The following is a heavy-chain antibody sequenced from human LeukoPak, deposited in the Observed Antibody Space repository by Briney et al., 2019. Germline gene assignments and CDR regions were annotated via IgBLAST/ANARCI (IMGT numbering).Heavy chain of an antibody. Sequence: GGSLRLSCAASGFTFSNAWMSWVRQAPGKGLEWVSAISGGGTTRYYADSVKGRFTIFRDNSKNTLYLQMNSLRAEDTAVYYCAKEYGADYWGQGTLVTVSS. V-gene: IGHV3-23*01. CDR3: AKEYGADY. D-gene: IGHD4-17*01. CDR2: ISGGGTTR. J-gene: IGHJ4*02. CDR1: GFTFSNAW.